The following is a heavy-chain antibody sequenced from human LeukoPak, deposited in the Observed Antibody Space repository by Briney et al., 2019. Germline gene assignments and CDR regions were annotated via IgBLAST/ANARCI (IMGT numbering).Heavy chain of an antibody. V-gene: IGHV1-2*02. D-gene: IGHD3-22*01. CDR2: INPNSGGT. Sequence: ASVKVSCKASGYTFTGYYMHWVRQAPGQGLEWMGWINPNSGGTNYAQKFQGRVTMTRDTSISTAYMDLSRLTSDDTAVYYCARSVTHNYYDGSTYYRNWFDPWGQGTLVTVSS. J-gene: IGHJ5*02. CDR1: GYTFTGYY. CDR3: ARSVTHNYYDGSTYYRNWFDP.